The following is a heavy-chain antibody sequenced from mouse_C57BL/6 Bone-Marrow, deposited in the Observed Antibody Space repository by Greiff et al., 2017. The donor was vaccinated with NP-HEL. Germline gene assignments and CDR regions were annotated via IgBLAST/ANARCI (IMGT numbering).Heavy chain of an antibody. Sequence: QVQLKQPGAELVRPGSSVKLSCKASGYTFTSYWMDWVKQRPGQGLEWIGNIYPSDSETHYNQKFKDKATLTVDKSSSTAYMQLSSLTSEDSAVYYCARSEGITTVVADFDYWGQGTTLTVSS. CDR3: ARSEGITTVVADFDY. CDR2: IYPSDSET. CDR1: GYTFTSYW. D-gene: IGHD1-1*01. V-gene: IGHV1-61*01. J-gene: IGHJ2*01.